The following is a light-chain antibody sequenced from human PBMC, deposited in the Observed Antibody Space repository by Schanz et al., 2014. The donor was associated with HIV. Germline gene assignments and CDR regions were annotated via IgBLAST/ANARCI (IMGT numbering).Light chain of an antibody. V-gene: IGLV1-51*01. Sequence: QSVLTQPPSMSAAPGQRVTISCAGSAFNIGQNYVSWFQQFPETAPKLLIYVNHQRPSDIPDRFSGSKTGTSATLAIVGLQTGDEADYYCATWDSTLSAVVFGGGTKLTVL. CDR1: AFNIGQNY. CDR3: ATWDSTLSAVV. J-gene: IGLJ2*01. CDR2: VNH.